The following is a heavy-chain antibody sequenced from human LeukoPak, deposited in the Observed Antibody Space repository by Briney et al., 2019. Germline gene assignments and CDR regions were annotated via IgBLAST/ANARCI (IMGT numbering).Heavy chain of an antibody. CDR2: INHSGST. V-gene: IGHV4-34*01. CDR1: GGSFSGYY. CDR3: ARQRDSSSWFYY. J-gene: IGHJ4*02. D-gene: IGHD6-13*01. Sequence: SETLSLTCAVYGGSFSGYYWSWIRQPPENGLEWIGEINHSGSTNYNPSLKSRVTISVDTSKNQFSLKLSSVTAADTAVYYCARQRDSSSWFYYWGQGTLVTVSS.